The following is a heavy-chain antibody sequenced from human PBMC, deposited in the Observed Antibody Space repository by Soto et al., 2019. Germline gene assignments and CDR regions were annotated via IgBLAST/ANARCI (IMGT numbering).Heavy chain of an antibody. V-gene: IGHV4-59*01. J-gene: IGHJ4*02. CDR1: GDSFSSYY. CDR2: IFHTGNT. Sequence: PSETLSLTCTVSGDSFSSYYWTWIRQPPGKRLEWVAYIFHTGNTNYNPSLKSRVTISVDTSKNQFSLKLRSVTPADTAVYYCAALDGALDYWGPGPLVTVSS. CDR3: AALDGALDY. D-gene: IGHD3-10*01.